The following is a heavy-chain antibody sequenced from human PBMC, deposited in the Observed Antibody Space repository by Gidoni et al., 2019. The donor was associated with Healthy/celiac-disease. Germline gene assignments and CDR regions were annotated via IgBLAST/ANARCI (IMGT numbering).Heavy chain of an antibody. V-gene: IGHV4-31*03. CDR2: IYYSGST. J-gene: IGHJ5*02. CDR3: ARGDPTGWFDP. CDR1: GDSISSGGYY. Sequence: QVQLQESGPGLVKPSQTLSLTCTVSGDSISSGGYYWSWIPQHPGKGLEWIGYIYYSGSTYYNPSLKSRVTISVDTSKNQFSLKLSSVTAADTAVYYCARGDPTGWFDPWGQGTLVTVSS.